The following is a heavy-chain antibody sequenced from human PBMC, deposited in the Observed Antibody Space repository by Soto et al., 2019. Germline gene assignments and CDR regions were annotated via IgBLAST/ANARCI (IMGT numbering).Heavy chain of an antibody. Sequence: GGSLRLSCAASGFTFSSYSMNWVRQAPGKGLEWVSYISSSSSTIYYADSVKGRFTISRDNAKNSLYLQMNSLRAEDTAVYYCARDRAPYARVPHNWFDPWGQGTLVPVSS. J-gene: IGHJ5*02. V-gene: IGHV3-48*01. D-gene: IGHD3-16*01. CDR3: ARDRAPYARVPHNWFDP. CDR1: GFTFSSYS. CDR2: ISSSSSTI.